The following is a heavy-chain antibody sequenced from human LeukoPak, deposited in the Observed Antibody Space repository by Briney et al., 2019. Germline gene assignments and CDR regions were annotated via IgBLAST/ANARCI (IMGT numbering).Heavy chain of an antibody. CDR3: AREVSYYDSSGYYLPFDY. CDR1: GFTFSSYE. Sequence: GGSLRLSCAASGFTFSSYEMNWVRQAPGKGLEWVSYISSSGSTIYYADSVKGRFTVSRDNAKNSLYLQMNSLRAEDTAVYYCAREVSYYDSSGYYLPFDYWGQGTLVTVSS. V-gene: IGHV3-48*03. CDR2: ISSSGSTI. D-gene: IGHD3-22*01. J-gene: IGHJ4*02.